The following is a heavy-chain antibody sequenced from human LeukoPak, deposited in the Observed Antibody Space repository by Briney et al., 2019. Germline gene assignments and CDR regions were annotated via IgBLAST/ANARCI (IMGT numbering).Heavy chain of an antibody. V-gene: IGHV4-59*08. CDR1: GGSISSYF. J-gene: IGHJ4*02. CDR3: ARIDRAVAGTIDY. Sequence: PSETLSLTCTVSGGSISSYFWSWIQQPPGKGLEWIGYIYYSGSTNYNPSLKSRVTMSVDTSKNQFSLKLSSVTAADTAVYYCARIDRAVAGTIDYWGQGTLVTVSS. D-gene: IGHD6-19*01. CDR2: IYYSGST.